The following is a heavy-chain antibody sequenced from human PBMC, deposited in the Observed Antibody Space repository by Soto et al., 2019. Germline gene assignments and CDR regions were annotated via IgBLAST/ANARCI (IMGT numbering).Heavy chain of an antibody. CDR1: GYTFTSYG. Sequence: ASVKVSCKASGYTFTSYGISWVRQAPGQGLEWMGWISAYNGNTNYAQKLQGRVTMTTDTSTSTAYMELRSLRSDDTAVYYCARDLVLPAANPEIWFDPWGKGTLVTVSS. D-gene: IGHD2-2*01. V-gene: IGHV1-18*04. CDR2: ISAYNGNT. J-gene: IGHJ5*02. CDR3: ARDLVLPAANPEIWFDP.